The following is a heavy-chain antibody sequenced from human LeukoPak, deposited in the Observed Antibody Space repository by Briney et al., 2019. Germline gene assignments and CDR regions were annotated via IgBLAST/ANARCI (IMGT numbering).Heavy chain of an antibody. V-gene: IGHV3-30*02. CDR1: GFTFSSYG. CDR3: ARGATDTTRWFDP. Sequence: GGSLRLSCAASGFTFSSYGFRWVRQAPGKGLEWVAFIRYEGNEKYYADSVKGRFTISRDNAKNSLYLQMNGLRADDTATYYCARGATDTTRWFDPWGQGTLVTVSS. D-gene: IGHD1-7*01. J-gene: IGHJ5*02. CDR2: IRYEGNEK.